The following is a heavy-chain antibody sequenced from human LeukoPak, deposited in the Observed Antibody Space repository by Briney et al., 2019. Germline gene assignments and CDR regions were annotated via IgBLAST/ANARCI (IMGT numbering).Heavy chain of an antibody. D-gene: IGHD6-13*01. V-gene: IGHV4-59*01. CDR2: IHYSGST. CDR3: ARGGSSWYADY. CDR1: GASISTYY. Sequence: PSETLSLTCSVSGASISTYYWSWIRQPPEKGLEWIGCIHYSGSTSYNPSLKSRVTMSVDTSNDQFSLKVSSVTAADTAVYYCARGGSSWYADYWGQGTLVTVSS. J-gene: IGHJ4*02.